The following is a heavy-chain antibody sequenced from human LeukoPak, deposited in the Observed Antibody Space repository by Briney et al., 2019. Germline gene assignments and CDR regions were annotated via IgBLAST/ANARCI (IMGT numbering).Heavy chain of an antibody. J-gene: IGHJ4*02. CDR3: TRDYYDGSAYYVDY. V-gene: IGHV3-72*01. CDR1: VFTFSDHN. D-gene: IGHD3-22*01. Sequence: GGSLRLSCAASVFTFSDHNMEGGRQGPGKGLEWVCRSRKKAKSYTTEYAASAKGRLTISTDDSKTSLYLQMNSIRTEDTAVYYCTRDYYDGSAYYVDYWGQGTLVTASS. CDR2: SRKKAKSYTT.